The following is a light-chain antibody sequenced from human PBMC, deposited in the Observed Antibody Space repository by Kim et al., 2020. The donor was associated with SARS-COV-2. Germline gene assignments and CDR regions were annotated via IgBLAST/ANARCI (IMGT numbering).Light chain of an antibody. CDR1: SLRSYY. Sequence: SSELTQDPAVSVALGQTVRLTCQGDSLRSYYASWYQQKPGQAPVLVIYGKNNRPSGIPDRFSGSSSGNTASLTITGAQAEDEADYYCNSRDSSGNHWAFG. V-gene: IGLV3-19*01. CDR2: GKN. J-gene: IGLJ3*02. CDR3: NSRDSSGNHWA.